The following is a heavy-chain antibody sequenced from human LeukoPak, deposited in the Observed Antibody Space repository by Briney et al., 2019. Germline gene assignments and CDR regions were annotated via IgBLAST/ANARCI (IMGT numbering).Heavy chain of an antibody. D-gene: IGHD6-19*01. J-gene: IGHJ4*02. CDR2: ISGSGGST. Sequence: PGGSLRLSCAASGFTFSSYAMHWVRQAPGKGLEWVSTISGSGGSTYYADSVEGRFSISRDKSKNTLYLQMSSLRAEDTAVYYCAKDGQWLVRVVLDSWGQGTLVTVSS. V-gene: IGHV3-23*01. CDR3: AKDGQWLVRVVLDS. CDR1: GFTFSSYA.